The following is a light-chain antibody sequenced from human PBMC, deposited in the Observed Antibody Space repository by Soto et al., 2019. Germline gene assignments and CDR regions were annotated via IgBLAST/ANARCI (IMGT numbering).Light chain of an antibody. V-gene: IGKV3-11*01. CDR1: QSVSSH. CDR3: QQRSNWPPFT. Sequence: EIVLTQSPATLSLSPGERATLSCRASQSVSSHLAWFQQRPGQAPRLLIYDASNRATGIPARFSGSGSGTHFTLTTSSLEPEDFAVYYCQQRSNWPPFTFGQGARLEIK. J-gene: IGKJ5*01. CDR2: DAS.